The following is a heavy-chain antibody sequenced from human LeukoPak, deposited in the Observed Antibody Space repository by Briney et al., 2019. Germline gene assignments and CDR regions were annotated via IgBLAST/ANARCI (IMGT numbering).Heavy chain of an antibody. CDR1: GFRFSNYG. CDR3: ARGVYNWNIDVFDF. J-gene: IGHJ3*01. CDR2: INHSGST. V-gene: IGHV4-34*01. D-gene: IGHD1/OR15-1a*01. Sequence: GSLRLSCAASGFRFSNYGMHWVRQPPGKGLEWIGEINHSGSTTYNPSLKSRVTISVDTSKNQFFLKLNSVTAADTAVYYCARGVYNWNIDVFDFWGQGTMVTVSS.